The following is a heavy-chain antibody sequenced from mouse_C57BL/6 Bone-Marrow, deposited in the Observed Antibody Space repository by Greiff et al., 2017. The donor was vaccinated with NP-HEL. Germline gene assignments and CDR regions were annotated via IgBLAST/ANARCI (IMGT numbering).Heavy chain of an antibody. CDR3: ARRGPGDYFDY. CDR1: GFTFSSYG. Sequence: EVKVVESGFSSVKPGGSLKLSCAASGFTFSSYGMSWVRQTPDKRLEWVATILLGGSYTYYPDSVKGRFTISRDNAKNTLYLQMSSLKAEDTAMYYCARRGPGDYFDYWGQGTTLTVSS. CDR2: ILLGGSYT. V-gene: IGHV5-6*02. J-gene: IGHJ2*01.